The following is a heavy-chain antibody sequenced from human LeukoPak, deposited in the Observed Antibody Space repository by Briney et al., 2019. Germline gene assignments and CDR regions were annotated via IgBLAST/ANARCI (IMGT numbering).Heavy chain of an antibody. V-gene: IGHV1-2*02. CDR1: GYTFTGYY. D-gene: IGHD3-9*01. CDR2: INPNSGGT. J-gene: IGHJ5*02. CDR3: ARVAPGWYDILTGYFGAVPTNPNWFDP. Sequence: ASVKVSYKASGYTFTGYYMHWVRQAPGQGLEWMGWINPNSGGTNYAQKFQGRVTMTRDTSISTAYMELSRLRSDDTAVYYCARVAPGWYDILTGYFGAVPTNPNWFDPWGQGTLVTVSS.